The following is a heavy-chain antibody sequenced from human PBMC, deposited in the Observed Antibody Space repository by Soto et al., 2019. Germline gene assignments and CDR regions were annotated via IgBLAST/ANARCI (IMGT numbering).Heavy chain of an antibody. Sequence: QVQLVESGGGVVQPGRSLRLSCAASGFIFSSSAMYWVRQAPGKGLEWVAVIEYDGINKYYADAVKGRFIIFRDNSKNTLFLQMNSLRTEDTAVYYCARDGALSPWFMDVWGQGTTVTVSS. CDR3: ARDGALSPWFMDV. V-gene: IGHV3-30-3*01. J-gene: IGHJ6*02. CDR1: GFIFSSSA. CDR2: IEYDGINK. D-gene: IGHD3-10*01.